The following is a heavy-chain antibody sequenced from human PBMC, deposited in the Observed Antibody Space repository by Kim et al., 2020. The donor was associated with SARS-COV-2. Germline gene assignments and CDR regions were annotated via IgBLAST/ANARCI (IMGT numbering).Heavy chain of an antibody. CDR3: AKNGFGVNY. V-gene: IGHV3-23*01. CDR2: GST. Sequence: GSTYYADSVKGRFTISRDNSKNTLYLQMNSLRAEDTAVYYCAKNGFGVNYWGQGTLVTVSS. D-gene: IGHD3-10*01. J-gene: IGHJ4*02.